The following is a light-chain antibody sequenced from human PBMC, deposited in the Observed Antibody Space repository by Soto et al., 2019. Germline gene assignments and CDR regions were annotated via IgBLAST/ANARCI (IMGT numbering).Light chain of an antibody. V-gene: IGKV2-28*01. Sequence: DIVMTQSPLSLPVTPGEPASISCRSSQSLLHSNGYNYLDWYLQKPGQSPQLLIYWGSNRASGVPDRFRGSGSGTDFTLKSNRGEAEDVGVYFCMQGLQSTPTFGQGTKVEIK. CDR1: QSLLHSNGYNY. J-gene: IGKJ1*01. CDR3: MQGLQSTPT. CDR2: WGS.